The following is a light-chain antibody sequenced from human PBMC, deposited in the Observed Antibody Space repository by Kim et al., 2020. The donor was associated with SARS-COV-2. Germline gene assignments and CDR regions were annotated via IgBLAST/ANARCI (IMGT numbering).Light chain of an antibody. V-gene: IGLV1-44*01. J-gene: IGLJ7*01. CDR3: AAQYYATTLWM. CDR1: SASIGINT. CDR2: RNN. Sequence: RVTISCPGSSASIGINTVNWYQQHPRTSPTTLIFRNNQRPSGVPDRFSGSITRSSPSPSLTVPQPETEAETDYAAQYYATTLWMFGGGTQLTVL.